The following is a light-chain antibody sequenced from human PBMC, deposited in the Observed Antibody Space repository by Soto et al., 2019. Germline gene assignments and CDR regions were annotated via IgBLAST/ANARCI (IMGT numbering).Light chain of an antibody. CDR1: QSISSW. Sequence: DIQMTQSPSTLSASVGDRVTITCRASQSISSWLAWDQQKPGKAPKLLIYDASSLESGVPSRFSGSGSGTEVALTIICLQPDYFETYYCQRYNSYSYTFGQGTKLEIK. CDR2: DAS. CDR3: QRYNSYSYT. J-gene: IGKJ2*01. V-gene: IGKV1-5*01.